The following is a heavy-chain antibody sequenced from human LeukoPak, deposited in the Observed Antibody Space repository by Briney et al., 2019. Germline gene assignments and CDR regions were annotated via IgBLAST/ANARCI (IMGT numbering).Heavy chain of an antibody. J-gene: IGHJ4*02. D-gene: IGHD2-2*01. CDR2: IIPIFGTA. CDR1: GGTFSSYA. CDR3: ARGVSTGYCSSTSCFSFDY. Sequence: GASVKVSCKASGGTFSSYAISWVRQAPGQGLEWMGGIIPIFGTATYAQKFQGRVTITADESTSTAYMDLSSLRSEDTAVYYCARGVSTGYCSSTSCFSFDYWGQGTLVTVSS. V-gene: IGHV1-69*13.